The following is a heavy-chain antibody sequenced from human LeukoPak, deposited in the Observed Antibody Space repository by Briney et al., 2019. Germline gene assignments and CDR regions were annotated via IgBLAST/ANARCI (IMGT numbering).Heavy chain of an antibody. Sequence: PGGSLRLSCAASGFTFSSYSMNWVRQAPGKGLEWVSSISSSSSYIYYADSVKGRFTISRDNAKNSLYLQMNSLRAEDTAVYYCAKASPNIVVVPAAMFDPWGQGTLVTVSS. CDR2: ISSSSSYI. J-gene: IGHJ5*02. CDR3: AKASPNIVVVPAAMFDP. D-gene: IGHD2-2*01. CDR1: GFTFSSYS. V-gene: IGHV3-21*04.